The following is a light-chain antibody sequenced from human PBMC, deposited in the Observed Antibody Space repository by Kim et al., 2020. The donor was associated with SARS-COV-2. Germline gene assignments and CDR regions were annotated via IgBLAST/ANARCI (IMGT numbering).Light chain of an antibody. CDR2: SPS. V-gene: IGKV1-27*01. CDR1: RDINNY. J-gene: IGKJ1*01. Sequence: ASVEDRVTIPWRASRDINNYLAWYRQEPGKVPKVLIYSPSALRSGVPSRFSGSGSGTDFTLTISSLQPEDVATYYCQNYDGAPWTFGQGTRVEIK. CDR3: QNYDGAPWT.